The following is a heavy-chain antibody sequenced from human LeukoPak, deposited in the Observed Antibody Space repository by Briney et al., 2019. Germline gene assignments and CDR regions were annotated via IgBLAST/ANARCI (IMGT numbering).Heavy chain of an antibody. Sequence: AGGSLRLSCAASGFTVSSNYMSWVRQAPGKGLEWVSVIYSGGSTYYADSVKGRFTISRDNSKNTLYLQMNSLRAEDTAVYYCARDSGIAVAGFDPWGQGTLVTVSS. J-gene: IGHJ5*02. CDR3: ARDSGIAVAGFDP. CDR2: IYSGGST. CDR1: GFTVSSNY. D-gene: IGHD6-19*01. V-gene: IGHV3-53*01.